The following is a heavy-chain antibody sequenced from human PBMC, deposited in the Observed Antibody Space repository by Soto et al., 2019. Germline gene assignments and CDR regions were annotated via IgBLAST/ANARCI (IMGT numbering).Heavy chain of an antibody. CDR1: GYAFSTYG. Sequence: QVQLVQSATEVKKPGASVKVSCKASGYAFSTYGISWVRQAPGQGLEWMGWISAYNGNTNYAQKLQDRVTMTTDTSTNTAYMEVRSLRSDDTAVYYCARSSGTSYIWFDPWGQATMVIVSS. CDR3: ARSSGTSYIWFDP. V-gene: IGHV1-18*01. D-gene: IGHD1-26*01. CDR2: ISAYNGNT. J-gene: IGHJ5*02.